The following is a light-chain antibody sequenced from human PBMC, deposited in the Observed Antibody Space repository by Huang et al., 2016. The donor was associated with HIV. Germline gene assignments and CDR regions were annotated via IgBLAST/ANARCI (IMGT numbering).Light chain of an antibody. V-gene: IGKV1-27*01. Sequence: DIQLTQSPSSLSASPGVRVTLTCRASQPIENFLDWYQQKPGGVPKLLIYAASTLQSGVPSRFTGRGSGTDFTLTITNLQPEDAATYYCQKYNTAPRAFGQGTKV. CDR1: QPIENF. CDR2: AAS. CDR3: QKYNTAPRA. J-gene: IGKJ1*01.